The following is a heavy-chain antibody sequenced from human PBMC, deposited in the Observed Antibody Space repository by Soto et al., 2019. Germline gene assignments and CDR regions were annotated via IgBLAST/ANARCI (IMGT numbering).Heavy chain of an antibody. CDR3: ARGGGGSFYYFDY. CDR1: GGSVSSGSYY. Sequence: QVQLQESGPGLVKPSETLSLTCTVSGGSVSSGSYYWSWIRQPPGKGLEWIGYIYYSGSTNYNPSLKSRVTISVDTSKNQFSLKLSSVTAADTAVYYCARGGGGSFYYFDYWGQGILVTVSS. J-gene: IGHJ4*02. CDR2: IYYSGST. D-gene: IGHD1-26*01. V-gene: IGHV4-61*01.